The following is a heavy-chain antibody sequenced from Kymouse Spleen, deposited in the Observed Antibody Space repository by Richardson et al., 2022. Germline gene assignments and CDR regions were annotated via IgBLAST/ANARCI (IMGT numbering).Heavy chain of an antibody. Sequence: QVQLQESGPGLVKPSETLSLTCTVSGGSVSSGSYYWSWIRQPPGKGLEWIGYIYYSGSTNYNPSLKSRVTISVDTSKNQFSLKLSSVTAADTAVYYCARDQGLVGATNYYYYGMDVWGQGTTVTVSS. CDR3: ARDQGLVGATNYYYYGMDV. CDR1: GGSVSSGSYY. J-gene: IGHJ6*02. V-gene: IGHV4-61*01. CDR2: IYYSGST. D-gene: IGHD1-26*01.